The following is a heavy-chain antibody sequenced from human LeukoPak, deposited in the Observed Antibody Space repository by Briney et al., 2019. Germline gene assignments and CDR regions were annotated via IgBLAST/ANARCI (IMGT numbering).Heavy chain of an antibody. D-gene: IGHD6-13*01. Sequence: SETLSLTCTVSGGSISSSSYYWGWIRQPPGKGLEWIGSIYYSGSTYYNPSLKSRVTISVDTSKNQFSLKLSSVTAADTAVYYCARDRRWYSSSWYGTPLHDAFDIWGQGTMVTVSS. CDR2: IYYSGST. CDR1: GGSISSSSYY. V-gene: IGHV4-39*07. J-gene: IGHJ3*02. CDR3: ARDRRWYSSSWYGTPLHDAFDI.